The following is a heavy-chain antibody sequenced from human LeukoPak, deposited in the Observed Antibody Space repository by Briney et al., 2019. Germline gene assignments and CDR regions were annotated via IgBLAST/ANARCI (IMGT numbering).Heavy chain of an antibody. V-gene: IGHV4-59*01. D-gene: IGHD6-6*01. Sequence: SQTLSLTCTVSGGSISSYYWSWIRQPPGKGLEWIGYIYYCGSTNHKPSLKRRVTISVDTSKNQFSLKLSSVTAADTAVYYCARDGPEYSRSTYFDLWGRGTLVTVSS. J-gene: IGHJ2*01. CDR1: GGSISSYY. CDR2: IYYCGST. CDR3: ARDGPEYSRSTYFDL.